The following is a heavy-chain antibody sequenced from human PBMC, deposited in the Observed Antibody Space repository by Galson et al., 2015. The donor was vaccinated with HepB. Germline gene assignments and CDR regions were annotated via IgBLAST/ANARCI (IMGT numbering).Heavy chain of an antibody. V-gene: IGHV1-69*13. CDR3: AREVSCLMTTVTTCWFDP. CDR2: IIPIFGIA. J-gene: IGHJ5*02. CDR1: GGTFSSYA. D-gene: IGHD4-17*01. Sequence: SVKVSCKASGGTFSSYAISWVRQAPGQGLEWMGGIIPIFGIANYAQKFQGRVTITADESTSTAYMELSSLRSEDTAVYYCAREVSCLMTTVTTCWFDPWGQGTLVTVSS.